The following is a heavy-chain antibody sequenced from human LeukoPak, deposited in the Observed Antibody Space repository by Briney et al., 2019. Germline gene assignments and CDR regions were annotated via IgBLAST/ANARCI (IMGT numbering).Heavy chain of an antibody. CDR3: ARGHYYGSGSL. D-gene: IGHD3-10*01. J-gene: IGHJ3*01. CDR2: IYYSGST. CDR1: GGSISSSSYY. Sequence: PSETLSLTCTVSGGSISSSSYYWGWIRQPPGKGLEWIGSIYYSGSTHYNPSLKSRVTISVDTSKNQFSLKLSSVTAADTAVYYCARGHYYGSGSLWGQGTMVTVSS. V-gene: IGHV4-39*01.